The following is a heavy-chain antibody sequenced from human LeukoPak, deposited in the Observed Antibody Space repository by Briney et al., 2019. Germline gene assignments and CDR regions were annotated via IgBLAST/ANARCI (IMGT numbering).Heavy chain of an antibody. V-gene: IGHV3-49*03. Sequence: GGSPRLSCTASGFTFGDYLMSWFRQAPGKGLEWIGFISGGTTEYAASVKGRFTISRDDSTSIAHLQMNSLTTEDTAVYYCSRGSGWLSVYWGQGTLVTVSS. D-gene: IGHD6-19*01. CDR2: ISGGTT. CDR3: SRGSGWLSVY. CDR1: GFTFGDYL. J-gene: IGHJ4*02.